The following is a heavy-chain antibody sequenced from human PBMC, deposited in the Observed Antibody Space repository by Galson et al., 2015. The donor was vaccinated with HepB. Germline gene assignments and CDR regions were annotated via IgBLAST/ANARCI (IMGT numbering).Heavy chain of an antibody. CDR3: ARTSAREIWDAFDI. J-gene: IGHJ3*02. CDR1: GYSFSNYW. Sequence: QSGAEVKKPGESLKISCKGSGYSFSNYWIGWVRQVPGKGMEWMGIIYATTSYTRYSPSFQGQVTISADKSITTAYLQWSSLKASDTAMYYCARTSAREIWDAFDIWGQGTMVSVSS. V-gene: IGHV5-51*03. CDR2: IYATTSYT. D-gene: IGHD6-25*01.